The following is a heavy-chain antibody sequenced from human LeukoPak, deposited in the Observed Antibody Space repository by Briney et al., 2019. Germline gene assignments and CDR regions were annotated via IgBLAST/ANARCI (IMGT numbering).Heavy chain of an antibody. CDR2: ISGSGGST. Sequence: GGSLRLSCAASGFTFSSYAMSWVRQAPGKGLEGVSAISGSGGSTYYADSVKGRFTISRDNSKNTLYLQMNSLRAEDTAVYYCANQAGGSGSYYYYWGQGTLVTVSS. D-gene: IGHD3-10*01. J-gene: IGHJ4*02. CDR1: GFTFSSYA. V-gene: IGHV3-23*01. CDR3: ANQAGGSGSYYYY.